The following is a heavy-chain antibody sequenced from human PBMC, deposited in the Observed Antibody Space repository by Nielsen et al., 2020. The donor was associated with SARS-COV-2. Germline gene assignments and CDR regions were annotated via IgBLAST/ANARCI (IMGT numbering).Heavy chain of an antibody. CDR1: GFTFGDYA. V-gene: IGHV3-49*03. CDR2: IRSKAYGGTT. J-gene: IGHJ4*02. D-gene: IGHD1-26*01. CDR3: TRPKSYFTFDY. Sequence: GGSLRLSCTASGFTFGDYAMSWFRQAPGKGLEWVGFIRSKAYGGTTEYAASVKGRFTISRDDSKSIAYLQMNSLKTEDTAVYYCTRPKSYFTFDYWGQGTLVTVSS.